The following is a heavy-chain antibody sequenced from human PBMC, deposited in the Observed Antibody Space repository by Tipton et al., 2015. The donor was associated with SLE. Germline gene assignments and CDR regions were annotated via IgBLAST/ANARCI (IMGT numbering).Heavy chain of an antibody. CDR1: GGSISSYY. CDR2: IYYSGST. D-gene: IGHD4-17*01. CDR3: ARRLRRGGAFDT. V-gene: IGHV4-59*01. Sequence: TLSLTCTVSGGSISSYYWSWIRQPPGKGLEWIGYIYYSGSTNYNPSLKSRFTISVDTSKNQFSLKLSSVTAADTAVYYCARRLRRGGAFDTWGQVTMVTVSS. J-gene: IGHJ3*02.